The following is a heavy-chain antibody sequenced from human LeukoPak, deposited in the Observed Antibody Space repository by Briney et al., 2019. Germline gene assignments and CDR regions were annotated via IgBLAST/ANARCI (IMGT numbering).Heavy chain of an antibody. D-gene: IGHD7-27*01. CDR3: ARGTNWAFDS. Sequence: PGGSLRLSCVVSGFTFSTYWMSWVRQAPGKGLQWVANIKQDGSEQYYVDSVKGRFTISRDNAKNSLYLQMNSLRAEDTAVYYCARGTNWAFDSWGQGTLVTVSS. CDR1: GFTFSTYW. CDR2: IKQDGSEQ. V-gene: IGHV3-7*05. J-gene: IGHJ4*02.